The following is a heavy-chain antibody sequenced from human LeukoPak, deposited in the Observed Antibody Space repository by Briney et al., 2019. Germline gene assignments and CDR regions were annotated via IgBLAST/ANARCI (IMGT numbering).Heavy chain of an antibody. D-gene: IGHD4/OR15-4a*01. J-gene: IGHJ3*02. Sequence: GGSLRLSCAASGLTVSRNYLSWVRQAPGKGLEWVSVIYTGGSTHYADSVKGRFTISRDNSKNTVYLQMNSLRAEDTAVYYCARSREGAADAFDIWGQGTMVTVSS. CDR3: ARSREGAADAFDI. CDR2: IYTGGST. V-gene: IGHV3-53*01. CDR1: GLTVSRNY.